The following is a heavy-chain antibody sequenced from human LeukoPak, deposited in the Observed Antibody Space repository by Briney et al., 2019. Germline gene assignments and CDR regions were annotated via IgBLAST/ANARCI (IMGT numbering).Heavy chain of an antibody. CDR3: VREGGYTGSHYFDY. J-gene: IGHJ4*02. D-gene: IGHD1-26*01. CDR1: GFSFSSYW. Sequence: GGSLRLSCAASGFSFSSYWMSWVRQAPGKGLEWVANIKQDGSEKYYVDSVRGRFTISRDNAKNSLYLDVNSLRAEDTAVYYCVREGGYTGSHYFDYWGQGTLVTVSS. CDR2: IKQDGSEK. V-gene: IGHV3-7*01.